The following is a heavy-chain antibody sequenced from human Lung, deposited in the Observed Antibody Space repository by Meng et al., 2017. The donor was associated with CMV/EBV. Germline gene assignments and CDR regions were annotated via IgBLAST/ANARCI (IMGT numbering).Heavy chain of an antibody. Sequence: QVQLVQSGSELKKPGASVRSSCKASGYTFTTYGMNWVRQAPGQGLEWMGWINTNTGKPTYAQGLTGRFVFSLDTSDSTAYLQISSLKAEDTAVYYCARDSEAADYWGQGTLVTVSS. CDR2: INTNTGKP. CDR3: ARDSEAADY. D-gene: IGHD6-25*01. CDR1: GYTFTTYG. V-gene: IGHV7-4-1*02. J-gene: IGHJ4*02.